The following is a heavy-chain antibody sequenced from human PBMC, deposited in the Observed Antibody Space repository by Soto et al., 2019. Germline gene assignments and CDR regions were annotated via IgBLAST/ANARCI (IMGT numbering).Heavy chain of an antibody. CDR1: GGTFSSYA. D-gene: IGHD2-2*01. CDR2: IIPIFGTA. V-gene: IGHV1-69*01. Sequence: QVQLVQSGAEVKKPGSSVKVSCKASGGTFSSYAISWVRQAPGQGLEWMGGIIPIFGTANYAQKFQGRVTITADESTSTAYMELSSLRSEDTAVYYCARDRIVVVPAAIPGGHTPDYYYYYGMDVWGQGTTVTVSS. CDR3: ARDRIVVVPAAIPGGHTPDYYYYYGMDV. J-gene: IGHJ6*02.